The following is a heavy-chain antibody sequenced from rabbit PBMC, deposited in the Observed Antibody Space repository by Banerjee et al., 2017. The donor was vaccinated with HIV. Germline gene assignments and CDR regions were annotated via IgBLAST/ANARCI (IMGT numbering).Heavy chain of an antibody. Sequence: QEQLVEYGGDLVQPEGSLTLTCTASGFSFSSNAMCWVRQAPGKGLEWIGCIYSGVSGNAYYASWAKGRFTISSHNAQNTLYLQLNSLTAADTATYFCVRVVAGVYFNLWGPGTLVTVS. V-gene: IGHV1S45*01. CDR1: GFSFSSNA. CDR2: IYSGVSGNA. D-gene: IGHD4-1*01. J-gene: IGHJ4*01. CDR3: VRVVAGVYFNL.